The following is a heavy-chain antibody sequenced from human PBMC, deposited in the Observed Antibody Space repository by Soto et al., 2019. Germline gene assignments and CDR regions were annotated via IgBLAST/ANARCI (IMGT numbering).Heavy chain of an antibody. CDR2: IHSSGSI. D-gene: IGHD3-22*01. V-gene: IGHV4-30-4*01. CDR3: ARDLDGLHDDTSGPFPRPG. CDR1: GGSVSSDDYY. J-gene: IGHJ1*01. Sequence: SETLSLTCTVSGGSVSSDDYYWSWIRQAPGRGLEWIGYIHSSGSIYYNPSLKSRATMSIDTAGNQFSLKVSSVTVADTAVYYCARDLDGLHDDTSGPFPRPGWGQGTLVTVSS.